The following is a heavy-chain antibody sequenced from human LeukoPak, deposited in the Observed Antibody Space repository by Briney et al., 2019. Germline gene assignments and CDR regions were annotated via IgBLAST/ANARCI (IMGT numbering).Heavy chain of an antibody. CDR1: GGSFSGYY. J-gene: IGHJ4*02. CDR2: INHGGST. D-gene: IGHD6-13*01. Sequence: SETLSLTCAVYGGSFSGYYWSWIRQPPGKGLEWIGEINHGGSTNYNPSLKSRVTISVDTSKNQFSLKLSSVTAADTAVYYCARTRIAPDYWGQGTLVTVSS. V-gene: IGHV4-34*01. CDR3: ARTRIAPDY.